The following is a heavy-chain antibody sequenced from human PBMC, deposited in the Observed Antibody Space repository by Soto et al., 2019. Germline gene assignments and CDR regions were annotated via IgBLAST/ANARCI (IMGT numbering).Heavy chain of an antibody. CDR3: ARSNFWYFYGSGSYYIGPASLYYFDY. V-gene: IGHV1-2*04. CDR1: GYTFTGYY. CDR2: INPNSGGT. Sequence: GASVKVSCKASGYTFTGYYMHWVRQAPGQGLEWMGWINPNSGGTNYAQKFQGWVTMTRDTSISTAYMELSRLRSDDTAVYYCARSNFWYFYGSGSYYIGPASLYYFDYWGQGTLVTVSS. D-gene: IGHD3-10*01. J-gene: IGHJ4*02.